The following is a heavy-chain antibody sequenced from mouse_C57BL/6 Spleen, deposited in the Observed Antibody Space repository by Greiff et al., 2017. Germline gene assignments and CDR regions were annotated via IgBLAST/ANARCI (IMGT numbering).Heavy chain of an antibody. V-gene: IGHV1-54*01. CDR1: GYAFTNYL. Sequence: QVQLKESGAELVRPGPSVKVSCKASGYAFTNYLIEWVKQRPGQGLEWIGVINPGSGGTNYNEKFKGKATLTADKSSSTAYMQLSSLTSEDSAVYICARRRLTGTQYFGGWGTASTVTFSS. CDR2: INPGSGGT. CDR3: ARRRLTGTQYFGG. J-gene: IGHJ1*03. D-gene: IGHD4-1*01.